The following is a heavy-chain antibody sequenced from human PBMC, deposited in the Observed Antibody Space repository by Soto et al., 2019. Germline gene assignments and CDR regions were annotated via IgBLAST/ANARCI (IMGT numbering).Heavy chain of an antibody. CDR3: AASWWGDHDYIWGSYRVFDY. D-gene: IGHD3-16*02. J-gene: IGHJ4*02. V-gene: IGHV3-23*01. Sequence: GGSLRLSCAASGFTFSSYAMSWVRQAPGKGLEWVSAISGSGGSTYYADSVKGRFTISRDNSKNTLYLQMNSLRAEDTAVYYCAASWWGDHDYIWGSYRVFDYWGQGTLVTVSS. CDR1: GFTFSSYA. CDR2: ISGSGGST.